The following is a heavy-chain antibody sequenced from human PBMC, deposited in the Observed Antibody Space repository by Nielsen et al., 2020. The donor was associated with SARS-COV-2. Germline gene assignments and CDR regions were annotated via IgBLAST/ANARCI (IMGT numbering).Heavy chain of an antibody. CDR3: AREYSSSSYFDY. V-gene: IGHV3-21*01. J-gene: IGHJ4*02. CDR2: ISSSSSYT. D-gene: IGHD6-6*01. CDR1: EISFRSYG. Sequence: GESLKISCVASEISFRSYGMNWVRQAPGKGLEWVSSISSSSSYTYYADSVKGRFTISRDNAKNSLYLQMNSLRAEDTAVYYCAREYSSSSYFDYWGQGTLVTVSS.